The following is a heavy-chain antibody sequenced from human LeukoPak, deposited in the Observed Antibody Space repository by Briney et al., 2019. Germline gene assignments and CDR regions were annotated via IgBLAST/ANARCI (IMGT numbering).Heavy chain of an antibody. V-gene: IGHV5-51*01. CDR1: GYSFSSYW. CDR3: ARQWGDCSSTSCYSAS. D-gene: IGHD2-2*01. CDR2: IYPGDSDT. J-gene: IGHJ5*02. Sequence: GESLKISCKGSGYSFSSYWIGWVRQMPGKGLEWMGIIYPGDSDTRYSPSFQGQVTISADKSISTAYLQWSSLKASDTAMYYCARQWGDCSSTSCYSASWGQGTLVTVSS.